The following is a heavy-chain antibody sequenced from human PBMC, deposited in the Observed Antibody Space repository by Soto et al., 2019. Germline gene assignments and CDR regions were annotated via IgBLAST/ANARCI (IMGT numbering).Heavy chain of an antibody. CDR2: IIPIFGTA. D-gene: IGHD5-12*01. CDR3: ARNGEMATINYFDY. Sequence: SVRVSCKASGGTFSSYAISWVRQAPGQGLEWMGGIIPIFGTASYAQKFQGRVTITADKSTSTAYMELSSLRSEDTAVYYCARNGEMATINYFDYWGQGTLVTVSS. J-gene: IGHJ4*02. CDR1: GGTFSSYA. V-gene: IGHV1-69*06.